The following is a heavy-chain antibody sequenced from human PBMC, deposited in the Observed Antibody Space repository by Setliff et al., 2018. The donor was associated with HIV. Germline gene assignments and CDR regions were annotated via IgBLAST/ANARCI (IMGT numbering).Heavy chain of an antibody. J-gene: IGHJ4*02. Sequence: SETLSLTCTVSGGSIRTGTYYRGWIRQPPGKGLEWIGSIYYDGRTFYKPSLESRLTISVDTSKNQFSLRLNSVTAADTAVYFCARGGAVSADFDSWGQGTLVTVSS. CDR3: ARGGAVSADFDS. CDR2: IYYDGRT. D-gene: IGHD3-16*01. CDR1: GGSIRTGTYY. V-gene: IGHV4-39*07.